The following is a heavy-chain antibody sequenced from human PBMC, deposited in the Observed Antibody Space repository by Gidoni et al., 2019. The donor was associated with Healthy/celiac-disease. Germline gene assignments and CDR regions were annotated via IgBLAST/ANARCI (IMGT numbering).Heavy chain of an antibody. D-gene: IGHD2-21*01. V-gene: IGHV4-34*01. CDR1: GGSFCGYY. CDR3: ARGRKVVPSIYYYYGMDV. Sequence: QVQLQQWGAGLLKPSETLSLTCAVYGGSFCGYYWSWIRQPPGKGLEWIGEINHSGSTNYNPSLKSRVTISVDTSKNQFSLKLSSVTAADTAVYYCARGRKVVPSIYYYYGMDVWGQGTTVTVSS. J-gene: IGHJ6*02. CDR2: INHSGST.